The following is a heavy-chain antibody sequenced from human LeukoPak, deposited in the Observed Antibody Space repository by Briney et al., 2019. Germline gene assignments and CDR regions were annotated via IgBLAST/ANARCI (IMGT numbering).Heavy chain of an antibody. Sequence: PSETLSLTCTVSGGSISSYYWSWIRQPAGKGLEWIGRIYTSGSTNYNPSLKSRVTMSVDTSKNQFSLKLSSVTAADTAVYYCARRTTTVTTLNARKYFDLWGRGTLVTVSS. CDR3: ARRTTTVTTLNARKYFDL. CDR2: IYTSGST. CDR1: GGSISSYY. J-gene: IGHJ2*01. D-gene: IGHD4-17*01. V-gene: IGHV4-4*07.